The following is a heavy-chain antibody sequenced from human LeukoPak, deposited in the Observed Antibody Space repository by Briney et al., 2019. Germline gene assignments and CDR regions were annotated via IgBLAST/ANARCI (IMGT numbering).Heavy chain of an antibody. D-gene: IGHD2-2*01. CDR2: IYYSGST. CDR3: ARTVPGYYYYYMDV. CDR1: GGSISSHY. Sequence: SETLSLTCTVSGGSISSHYWSRIRQPPGKGLEWIGYIYYSGSTNYNPSLKSRVTTSVDMSKNQFSLKLSSVTAADTAVYYCARTVPGYYYYYMDVWGKGTTVTVSS. J-gene: IGHJ6*03. V-gene: IGHV4-59*11.